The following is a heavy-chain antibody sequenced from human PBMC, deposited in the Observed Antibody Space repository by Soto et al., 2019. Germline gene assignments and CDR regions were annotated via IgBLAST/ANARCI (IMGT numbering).Heavy chain of an antibody. J-gene: IGHJ4*02. Sequence: PGGSLRLSCAASGFTFSDYYMSWIRQAPGKGLEWVSYISSSSSYTNYADSVKGRFTISRDNAKNSLYLQMNSLRAEDTAVYYCASTMELRYFDWLSPAFDYWGQGTLVTVS. D-gene: IGHD3-9*01. CDR1: GFTFSDYY. V-gene: IGHV3-11*06. CDR2: ISSSSSYT. CDR3: ASTMELRYFDWLSPAFDY.